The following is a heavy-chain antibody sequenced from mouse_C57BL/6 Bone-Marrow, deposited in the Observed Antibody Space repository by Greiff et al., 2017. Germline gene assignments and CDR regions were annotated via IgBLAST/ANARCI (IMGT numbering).Heavy chain of an antibody. Sequence: QVQLKQSGAELMKPGASVKLSCKATGYTFTGYWIEWVKQRPGHGLEWIGEILPGSGSTNYNEKFKGKATFTADPSSNTAYMQLSSLATEGSAIYYCGRVGPLYGRSSYYAMGYWGQGTSVTVSS. CDR3: GRVGPLYGRSSYYAMGY. V-gene: IGHV1-9*01. D-gene: IGHD1-1*01. J-gene: IGHJ4*01. CDR1: GYTFTGYW. CDR2: ILPGSGST.